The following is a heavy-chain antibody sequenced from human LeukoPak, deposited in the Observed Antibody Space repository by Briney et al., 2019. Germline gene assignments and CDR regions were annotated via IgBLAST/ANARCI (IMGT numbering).Heavy chain of an antibody. Sequence: GGSLRLSCAASGFTFSSYGMRWVRQASGKGLEWVAVIWYDGSNKYYADSVKGRFTISRDNSKNTLYLQMNSLRAEDTAVYYCARGRDGYNCYDYWGQGTLVTVSS. V-gene: IGHV3-33*01. CDR2: IWYDGSNK. D-gene: IGHD5-24*01. CDR1: GFTFSSYG. CDR3: ARGRDGYNCYDY. J-gene: IGHJ4*02.